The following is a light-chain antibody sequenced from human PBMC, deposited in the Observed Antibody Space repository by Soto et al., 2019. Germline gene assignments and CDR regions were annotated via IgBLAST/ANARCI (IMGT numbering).Light chain of an antibody. CDR3: QQYITSPST. J-gene: IGKJ1*01. CDR1: QSVSSIY. CDR2: GAS. Sequence: EIVLTQSPGTLSLSPGERATLSCRASQSVSSIYLAWYQQKPGQAPRLLIYGASSRATGVPDRFSGSGSGTDFTLTISRLEPEDFAVYYCQQYITSPSTFGQGTKVDIK. V-gene: IGKV3-20*01.